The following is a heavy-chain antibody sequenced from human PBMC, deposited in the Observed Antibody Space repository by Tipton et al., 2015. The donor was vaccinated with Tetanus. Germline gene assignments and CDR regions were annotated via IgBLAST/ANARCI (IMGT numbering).Heavy chain of an antibody. CDR3: ARDPYGDHGPFDY. J-gene: IGHJ4*02. Sequence: SLRLSCAASGSTFSYYGMPWVRQAPGKGLEWVAVIWYDGSNKYYADSVKGRFTISRDNSRNTLYLEMNSLRVEDTAVYYCARDPYGDHGPFDYWGQGTLVTVSS. CDR2: IWYDGSNK. CDR1: GSTFSYYG. V-gene: IGHV3-33*01. D-gene: IGHD4-17*01.